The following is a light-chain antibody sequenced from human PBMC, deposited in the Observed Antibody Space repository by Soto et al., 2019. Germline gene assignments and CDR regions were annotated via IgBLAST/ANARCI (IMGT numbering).Light chain of an antibody. J-gene: IGKJ1*01. CDR1: QRVLYSSSNKNY. CDR3: QEYCSSLWT. CDR2: WAS. V-gene: IGKV4-1*01. Sequence: DIVMTQYPDSLAVSLGERATINCKSIQRVLYSSSNKNYLAWYQQKPGQPPKLLIYWASTREAGVPDRFSGSGSGTDFTLTISSLQAEDVAVYYCQEYCSSLWTFGQETKVEIK.